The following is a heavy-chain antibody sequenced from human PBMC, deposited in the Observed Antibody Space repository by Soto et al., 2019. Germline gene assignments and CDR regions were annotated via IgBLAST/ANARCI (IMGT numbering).Heavy chain of an antibody. CDR2: INSDGSST. D-gene: IGHD1-26*01. Sequence: PGGSLRLSCAASGFTFSSYWMHWVRQAPGKGLVWVSRINSDGSSTSYADSEKGRFTISRDNAKNTLYLQMNSLRAEDTAVYYCARDRGGSYYYYYGMDVWGQGTTVTVSS. CDR3: ARDRGGSYYYYYGMDV. V-gene: IGHV3-74*01. CDR1: GFTFSSYW. J-gene: IGHJ6*02.